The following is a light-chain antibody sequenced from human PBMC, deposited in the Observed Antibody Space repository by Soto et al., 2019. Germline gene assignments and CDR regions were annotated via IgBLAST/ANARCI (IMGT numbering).Light chain of an antibody. CDR2: EVS. J-gene: IGLJ2*01. CDR3: ASYTSIGTLV. V-gene: IGLV2-14*01. Sequence: QSALTQPASVSGSPGQSITISCTGTSSDVGAYNYVSWYQQHPGKAPKFMIYEVSNRPSGVSTRFSGSKSGNTASLTISGLQAEDEADYYCASYTSIGTLVFGGGTKLTVL. CDR1: SSDVGAYNY.